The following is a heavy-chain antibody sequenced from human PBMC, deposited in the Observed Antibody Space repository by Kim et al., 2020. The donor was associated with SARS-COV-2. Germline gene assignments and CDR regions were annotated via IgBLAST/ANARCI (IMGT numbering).Heavy chain of an antibody. D-gene: IGHD6-25*01. CDR2: ITGSGTDT. V-gene: IGHV3-23*01. Sequence: GGSLRLSCAASGFTFSNYAMSWVRQAPGKGLEWVSAITGSGTDTYHADPVQGRFIISRDNSKNTVYLQMDGLRAEDAAIYYCAKGSAGGRPYYFDSWGQG. CDR1: GFTFSNYA. CDR3: AKGSAGGRPYYFDS. J-gene: IGHJ4*02.